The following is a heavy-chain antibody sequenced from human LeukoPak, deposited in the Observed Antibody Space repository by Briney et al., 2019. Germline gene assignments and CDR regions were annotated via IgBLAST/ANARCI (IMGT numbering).Heavy chain of an antibody. CDR1: GGSIGSSSYY. CDR2: IYYSGST. V-gene: IGHV4-39*01. Sequence: SETLSLTCTVSGGSIGSSSYYWGWIRQPPGKGLEWIGSIYYSGSTYYNPSLKSRVTISVDTSKNQFSLKLSSVTAADTAVYYCARLYLYCSGGSCCPLDAFDIWGQGTMVTVSS. D-gene: IGHD2-15*01. J-gene: IGHJ3*02. CDR3: ARLYLYCSGGSCCPLDAFDI.